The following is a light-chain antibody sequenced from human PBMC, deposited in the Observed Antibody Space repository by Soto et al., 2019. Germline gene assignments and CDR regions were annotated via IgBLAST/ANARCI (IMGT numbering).Light chain of an antibody. V-gene: IGKV1-16*01. CDR2: LAS. CDR1: QGISSF. Sequence: DIQMTQSPSSLSASVGDRVTITCRASQGISSFVAWFQQKPGKAPKSLIYLASNLQSGVPSTFSGSGSGTHFTLTISSLQPEDFGTYYCQQYSSYPYTFGQGTKLEI. J-gene: IGKJ2*01. CDR3: QQYSSYPYT.